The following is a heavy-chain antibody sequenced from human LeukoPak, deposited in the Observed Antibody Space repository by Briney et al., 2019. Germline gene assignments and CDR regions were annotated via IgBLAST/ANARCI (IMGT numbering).Heavy chain of an antibody. Sequence: GGSLRLSCAASGFTFDDYAMHWVRQAPGKGLEWFSLISGVDGSTDYAGSVKGRFTVSSDNSKNSLYVQMNSLSTEDTALYYCAKDSCSSTSCYVEYWGQGTLVTVSS. D-gene: IGHD2-2*01. CDR1: GFTFDDYA. V-gene: IGHV3-43*02. CDR3: AKDSCSSTSCYVEY. J-gene: IGHJ4*02. CDR2: ISGVDGST.